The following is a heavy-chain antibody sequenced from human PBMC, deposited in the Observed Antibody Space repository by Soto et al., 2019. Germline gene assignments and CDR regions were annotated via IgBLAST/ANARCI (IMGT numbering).Heavy chain of an antibody. D-gene: IGHD3-3*01. Sequence: QITLNETGPTVVRPTETLTLTCRFSGFSLPNSGVGVGWFRQSPGKAPEWLAHIHWDDDKRYSSSVKSRLTITKDTAKNQVVLTVSDLDPTDTATYYCAHRVLRAVFGLVTTTAIYFVFWGQGPPVAVSS. V-gene: IGHV2-5*02. CDR1: GFSLPNSGVG. J-gene: IGHJ4*02. CDR3: AHRVLRAVFGLVTTTAIYFVF. CDR2: IHWDDDK.